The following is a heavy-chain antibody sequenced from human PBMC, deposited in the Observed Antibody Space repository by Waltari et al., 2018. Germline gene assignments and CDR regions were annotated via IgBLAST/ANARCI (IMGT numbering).Heavy chain of an antibody. Sequence: EVQLVESGGGLVQPGGSLRLSCAASGFTFSSYSMNWVRQAPGQGLEWVSYIGSSSSTIYYVDSVKGRFTISRDNAKNSLYLQMNSLRAEDTAVYYCARARDYGEYDYYYYMDVWGKGTTVTVSS. CDR1: GFTFSSYS. D-gene: IGHD4-17*01. V-gene: IGHV3-48*04. CDR2: IGSSSSTI. CDR3: ARARDYGEYDYYYYMDV. J-gene: IGHJ6*03.